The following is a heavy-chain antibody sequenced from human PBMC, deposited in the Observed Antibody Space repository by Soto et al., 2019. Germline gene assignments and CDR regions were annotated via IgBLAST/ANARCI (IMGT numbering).Heavy chain of an antibody. D-gene: IGHD6-6*01. CDR1: GVTFRNSA. V-gene: IGHV3-64D*06. J-gene: IGHJ5*02. CDR2: ISNNGGST. Sequence: GGSLRLSCSVSGVTFRNSAMHWVRQAPGKGLEYVSSISNNGGSTFYAHSVKGRFTVSRDNSNNTLYLQMSSLSPDDTAIYFCVKGGGAYSSSPLWFDPWGQGTQVTVSS. CDR3: VKGGGAYSSSPLWFDP.